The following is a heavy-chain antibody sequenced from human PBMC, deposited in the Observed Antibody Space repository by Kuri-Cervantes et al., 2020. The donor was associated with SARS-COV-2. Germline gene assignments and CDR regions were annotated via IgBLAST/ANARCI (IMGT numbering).Heavy chain of an antibody. V-gene: IGHV1-18*01. D-gene: IGHD2-2*01. CDR2: ISAYNGNT. J-gene: IGHJ4*02. CDR1: GGTFSSYA. Sequence: ASVKVSCKASGGTFSSYAISWVRQAPGQGLEWMGWISAYNGNTNYAQKLQGRVTMTTDTSTSTAYMELRSLRSDDTAVYYCARGRHCSNNTCSSDYWGQGTLVTVSS. CDR3: ARGRHCSNNTCSSDY.